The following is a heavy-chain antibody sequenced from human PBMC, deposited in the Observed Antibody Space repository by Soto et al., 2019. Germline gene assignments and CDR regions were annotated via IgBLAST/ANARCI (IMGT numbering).Heavy chain of an antibody. CDR1: GSTFSSYA. J-gene: IGHJ6*02. D-gene: IGHD2-2*01. CDR3: AKAAYCSSTSCGPYYYYGMDV. V-gene: IGHV3-23*01. Sequence: PGGSLRLSCAASGSTFSSYAMSWVRQAPGKGLEWVSAISGSGGSTYYADSVKGRFTISRDNSKNTLYLQMNSLRAEDTAVYYCAKAAYCSSTSCGPYYYYGMDVWGQGTTVTVSS. CDR2: ISGSGGST.